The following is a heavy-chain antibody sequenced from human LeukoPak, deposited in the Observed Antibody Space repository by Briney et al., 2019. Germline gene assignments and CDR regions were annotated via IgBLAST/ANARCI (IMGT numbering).Heavy chain of an antibody. Sequence: GESLKISCKGSGYSFTSYWIGWVRQMPGKGLERMGIIYPGDSDTRYSPSFQGQVTISADKSISTAYLQWSSLKASDTAMYYCARNLQEWLRNDAFDIWGQGTMVTVSS. J-gene: IGHJ3*02. D-gene: IGHD3-3*01. CDR1: GYSFTSYW. CDR2: IYPGDSDT. V-gene: IGHV5-51*01. CDR3: ARNLQEWLRNDAFDI.